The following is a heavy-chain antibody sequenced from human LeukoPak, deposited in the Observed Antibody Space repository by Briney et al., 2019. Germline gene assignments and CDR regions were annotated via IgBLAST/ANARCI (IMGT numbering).Heavy chain of an antibody. D-gene: IGHD3-22*01. CDR2: IYYSGST. CDR1: GGSISSGGYY. V-gene: IGHV4-31*03. Sequence: SETLSLTCTVSGGSISSGGYYWSWIRQHPGKGLEWIGYIYYSGSTYYNPSLKSRVTISVDTSKNQFSLKLSSVTAADTAVYYCARAPYYDSSGYFFLDYWGQGTLVTASS. CDR3: ARAPYYDSSGYFFLDY. J-gene: IGHJ4*02.